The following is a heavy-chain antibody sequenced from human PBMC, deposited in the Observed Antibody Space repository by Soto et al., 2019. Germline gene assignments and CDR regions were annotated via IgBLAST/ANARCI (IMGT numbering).Heavy chain of an antibody. J-gene: IGHJ6*03. CDR2: ISAYNGNT. Sequence: GASVKVSCKASGYTFTSYGISWVRQAPGQGLEWMGWISAYNGNTNYAQKLQGRVTMTTDTSTSTAYMELGSLRSDDTAVYYCAREGNDFWSGYYMVDYYYYMDVWGKGTTVTVSS. CDR3: AREGNDFWSGYYMVDYYYYMDV. V-gene: IGHV1-18*01. D-gene: IGHD3-3*01. CDR1: GYTFTSYG.